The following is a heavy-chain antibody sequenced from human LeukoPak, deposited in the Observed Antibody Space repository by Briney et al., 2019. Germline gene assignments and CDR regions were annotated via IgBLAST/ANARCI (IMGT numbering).Heavy chain of an antibody. V-gene: IGHV3-49*04. CDR2: IRSKAYGGTT. CDR3: TRTMSNYGGNSGFDY. J-gene: IGHJ4*02. CDR1: GFTFGDYA. Sequence: GGSLRPSCTASGFTFGDYAMSWVRQAPGKGLEWVGFIRSKAYGGTTEYAASVKGRFTISRDDSKSIAYLQMNSLKTEDTAVYYCTRTMSNYGGNSGFDYWGQGTLVTVSS. D-gene: IGHD4-23*01.